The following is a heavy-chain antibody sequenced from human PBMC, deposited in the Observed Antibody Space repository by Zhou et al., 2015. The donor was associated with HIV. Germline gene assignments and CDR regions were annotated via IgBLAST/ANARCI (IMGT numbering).Heavy chain of an antibody. CDR2: LNPNSGNT. J-gene: IGHJ4*02. V-gene: IGHV1-8*01. D-gene: IGHD4-17*01. Sequence: QVQLVQSGAEVKKPGASVKVSCEASGYTFTSYEINWVRQAPGQGLEWMGWLNPNSGNTVYAQNFQDRVTMTRNPSITTAYMELRSLGSEDTAVYYCARDGVALATVTPHFFDYWGQGTLVTVSS. CDR1: GYTFTSYE. CDR3: ARDGVALATVTPHFFDY.